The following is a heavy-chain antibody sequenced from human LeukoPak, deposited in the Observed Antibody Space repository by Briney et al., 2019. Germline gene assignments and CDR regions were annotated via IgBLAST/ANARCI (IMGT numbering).Heavy chain of an antibody. CDR3: GKLPPVGPGLDDY. CDR2: IYYSGST. CDR1: GDSISNYY. D-gene: IGHD3/OR15-3a*01. V-gene: IGHV4-59*01. Sequence: SETLSLTCTVSGDSISNYYWSWVRQPPGKGLEWIGYIYYSGSTNYNPSLKSRVSISADTSKNQFSLKLSSVTAADTAVYYCGKLPPVGPGLDDYWGQGTLVTVSS. J-gene: IGHJ4*02.